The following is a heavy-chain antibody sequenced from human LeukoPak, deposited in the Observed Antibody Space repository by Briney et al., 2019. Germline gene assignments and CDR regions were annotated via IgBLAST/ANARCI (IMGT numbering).Heavy chain of an antibody. CDR2: IYHSGST. V-gene: IGHV4-30-2*01. Sequence: PSETLSPTCAVSGGSISSGGYSWSWIRQPPGKGLEWIGYIYHSGSTYYNPSLKSRVTISVDRSKNQFSLKLSSVTAADTAVYYCASCGIAAAGSEGFFQHWGQGTLVTVSS. J-gene: IGHJ1*01. D-gene: IGHD6-13*01. CDR3: ASCGIAAAGSEGFFQH. CDR1: GGSISSGGYS.